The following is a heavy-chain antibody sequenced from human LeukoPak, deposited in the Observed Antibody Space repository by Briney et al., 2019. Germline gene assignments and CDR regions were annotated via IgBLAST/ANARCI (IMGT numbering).Heavy chain of an antibody. CDR1: GGTFSSYA. D-gene: IGHD6-19*01. V-gene: IGHV1-69*05. J-gene: IGHJ4*02. CDR2: IIPIFGTA. CDR3: ARSSGIAVAGESFDY. Sequence: SVKVSCKASGGTFSSYAISWVRQAPGQGLEWMGGIIPIFGTANYAQKFQGRVTITTDESTSTAYMELSSLRSEDTAVYYCARSSGIAVAGESFDYWGQGTLVTVSS.